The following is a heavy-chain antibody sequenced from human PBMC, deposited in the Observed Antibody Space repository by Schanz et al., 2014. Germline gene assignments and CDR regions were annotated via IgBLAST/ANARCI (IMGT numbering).Heavy chain of an antibody. CDR2: IIPILGIA. CDR3: ARGRGCTGGSCYSWFDL. J-gene: IGHJ5*02. CDR1: GGTFSTYT. D-gene: IGHD2-15*01. Sequence: QVQLVQSGAEVKKPGASVKVSCKASGGTFSTYTISWVRQAPGQGLEWMGRIIPILGIANYAQKFQGRVTITADRSTSTAYMELSSLRSEDTAVYYCARGRGCTGGSCYSWFDLWGQGTLVTVSS. V-gene: IGHV1-69*09.